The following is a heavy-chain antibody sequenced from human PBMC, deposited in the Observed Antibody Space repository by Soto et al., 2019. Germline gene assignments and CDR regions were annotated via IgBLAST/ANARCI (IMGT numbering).Heavy chain of an antibody. CDR1: GGSFSSFS. CDR3: TSFDSNGYYPQNHS. J-gene: IGHJ4*02. CDR2: IIPILGTA. V-gene: IGHV1-69*01. Sequence: QVILAQSGAEVKKPGSSVKVSCKVSGGSFSSFSINWVRQAPGQRFEWMGGIIPILGTANFTQKFQARITLTAAEPTATAYMTLSSLTSETTAFYYCTSFDSNGYYPQNHSWGPGTQVTVSS. D-gene: IGHD3-22*01.